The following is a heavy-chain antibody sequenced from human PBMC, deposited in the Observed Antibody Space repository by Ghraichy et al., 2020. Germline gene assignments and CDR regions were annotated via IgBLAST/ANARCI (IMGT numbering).Heavy chain of an antibody. V-gene: IGHV4-38-2*02. CDR2: IHHSGTT. CDR1: GSSLTSGYC. J-gene: IGHJ4*02. Sequence: SETLSLTCAVSGSSLTSGYCWGWIRQSPGEGLEWIGSIHHSGTTFYNPSLKGRVTFSVDTSKNEFSLKVNSVTAADTAVYYCARESAVIVGGEGDFDCWGQGILVTVSS. CDR3: ARESAVIVGGEGDFDC. D-gene: IGHD2/OR15-2a*01.